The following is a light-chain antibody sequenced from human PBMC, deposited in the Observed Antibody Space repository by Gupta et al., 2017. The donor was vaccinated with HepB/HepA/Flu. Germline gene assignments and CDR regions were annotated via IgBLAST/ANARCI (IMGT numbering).Light chain of an antibody. Sequence: DTVLTQSPGTLSLSPGESATLSCRAGQSVSSSYLAWYQQKPGQAPRLLIYGASSRATGIPDRFSGSWSGTDFTLTISRLEPEDFAMYYCQQYGSSPCAFGHGTKLESK. CDR2: GAS. V-gene: IGKV3-20*01. CDR1: QSVSSSY. CDR3: QQYGSSPCA. J-gene: IGKJ2*02.